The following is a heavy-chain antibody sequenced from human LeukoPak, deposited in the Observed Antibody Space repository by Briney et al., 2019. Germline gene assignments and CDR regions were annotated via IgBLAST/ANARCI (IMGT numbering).Heavy chain of an antibody. J-gene: IGHJ4*02. Sequence: GGSLRLSCEASGFSLTNYGMDWVRQAPGKGLEWVSSISSSSAYIYYADSVRGRFTISGDNAKNSLYLQMNSLRAEDTAVYYCARELSSSGYYFDQWGQGNLVTVSS. CDR3: ARELSSSGYYFDQ. CDR1: GFSLTNYG. V-gene: IGHV3-21*01. D-gene: IGHD5-18*01. CDR2: ISSSSAYI.